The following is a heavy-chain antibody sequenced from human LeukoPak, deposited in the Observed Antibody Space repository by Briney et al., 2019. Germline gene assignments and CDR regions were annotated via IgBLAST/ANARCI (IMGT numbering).Heavy chain of an antibody. V-gene: IGHV4-39*01. Sequence: SSETLSLTCTVSGGSISSSSHSWGWIRQPPGKGLEWIGSIYYSGSTYYAPSLKSRVTISVDTSKNQFSLKLSSVTAADTAVYYCARLPTDLKAFDYWGQGTLVTVSS. CDR3: ARLPTDLKAFDY. CDR1: GGSISSSSHS. D-gene: IGHD2-21*02. CDR2: IYYSGST. J-gene: IGHJ4*02.